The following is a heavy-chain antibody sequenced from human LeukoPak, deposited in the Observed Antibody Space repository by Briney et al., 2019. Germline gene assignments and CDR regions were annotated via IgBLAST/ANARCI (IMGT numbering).Heavy chain of an antibody. CDR2: IIPIFGTA. CDR3: ARESSPGAVRGYNWFDP. D-gene: IGHD3-10*01. J-gene: IGHJ5*02. CDR1: GYTFTSYY. Sequence: SVKVSCKASGYTFTSYYMHWVRQAPGQGLEWMGGIIPIFGTANYAQKFQGRVTITADESTSTAYMELSSLRSEDTAVYYCARESSPGAVRGYNWFDPWGQGTLVTVSS. V-gene: IGHV1-69*13.